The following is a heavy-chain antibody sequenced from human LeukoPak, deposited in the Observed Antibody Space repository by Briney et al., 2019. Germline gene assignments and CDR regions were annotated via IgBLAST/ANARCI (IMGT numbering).Heavy chain of an antibody. CDR1: GASISPYY. CDR3: ARARYHCSGGTCYSGNGLDV. CDR2: IYYNGTT. J-gene: IGHJ6*02. Sequence: SETLSLTCTVSGASISPYYWSWLRQPPGKGLEWIGYIYYNGTTNYNPSLKSRVTISVDTSNNQFSLNLSSVTAADAAVYYCARARYHCSGGTCYSGNGLDVWGQGTTVTVSS. V-gene: IGHV4-59*01. D-gene: IGHD2-15*01.